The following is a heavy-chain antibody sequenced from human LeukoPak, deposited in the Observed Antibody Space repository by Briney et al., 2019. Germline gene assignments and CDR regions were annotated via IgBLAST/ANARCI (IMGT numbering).Heavy chain of an antibody. CDR1: GFXFSSYE. Sequence: GGSLRLSCAASGFXFSSYEMNWVRQAPGKGLEWVSAISSSGSTKDYADSVKGRFTISRDNAKNALYLQMNSLRAEDTAVYYCERELEHSGFDPWGQGTLVTVSS. CDR3: ERELEHSGFDP. D-gene: IGHD6-19*01. V-gene: IGHV3-48*03. CDR2: ISSSGSTK. J-gene: IGHJ5*02.